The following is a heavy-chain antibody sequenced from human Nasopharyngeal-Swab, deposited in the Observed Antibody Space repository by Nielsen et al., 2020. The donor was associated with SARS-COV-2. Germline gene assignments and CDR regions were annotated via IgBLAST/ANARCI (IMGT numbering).Heavy chain of an antibody. Sequence: LRLSCTVSGGSISSGGYYWSWIRQHPGKGLEWIGYIYYSGSTYYNPSLKSRVTISVDTSKNQFSLKLSSVTAADTAVYYCARRDYGDNFDYWGQGTLVTVSS. CDR3: ARRDYGDNFDY. V-gene: IGHV4-31*03. CDR1: GGSISSGGYY. D-gene: IGHD4-17*01. CDR2: IYYSGST. J-gene: IGHJ4*02.